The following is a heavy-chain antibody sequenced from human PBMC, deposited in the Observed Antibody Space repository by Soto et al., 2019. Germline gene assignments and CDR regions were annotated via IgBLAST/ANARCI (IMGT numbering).Heavy chain of an antibody. CDR2: ISGGGVSA. D-gene: IGHD2-21*02. CDR3: AKDIAVVTTIPARYFDY. Sequence: EVRLLESGGGLVQPGGSLRLSCAASGFTFSTYAMNWVRLAPGKGPEWGSVISGGGVSAYYADSVRGRFTISRDNSRDTLYLQMNSLRADDTAVYYCAKDIAVVTTIPARYFDYWGQGTLVTVSS. CDR1: GFTFSTYA. V-gene: IGHV3-23*01. J-gene: IGHJ4*02.